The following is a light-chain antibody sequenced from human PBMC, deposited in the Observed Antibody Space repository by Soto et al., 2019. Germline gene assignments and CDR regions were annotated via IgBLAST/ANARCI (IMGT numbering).Light chain of an antibody. J-gene: IGKJ4*01. CDR1: QSVSSSR. CDR2: CAA. Sequence: VMRQSPGTLPMYHGQRATLSCRASQSVSSSRLSWYQHKPGQAARLLIYCAASRATGVPDGFSGSGSGADVSLTISRLEADDVAVDYCHQHGSSPLTFGRGTKVDIK. CDR3: HQHGSSPLT. V-gene: IGKV3-20*01.